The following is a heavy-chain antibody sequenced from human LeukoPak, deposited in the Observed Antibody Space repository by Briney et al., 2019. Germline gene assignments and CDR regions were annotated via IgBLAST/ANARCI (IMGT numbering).Heavy chain of an antibody. CDR1: GGSFSGYY. CDR3: ASYDSSGYYVGY. V-gene: IGHV4-34*01. J-gene: IGHJ4*02. D-gene: IGHD3-22*01. Sequence: TASETLSLTCAVYGGSFSGYYWSWIRQPPGKGLEWIGEINHSGSTNYNSSLKSRVTISVDTSKNQFSLKLNSVTAADTAVYYCASYDSSGYYVGYWGQGTLVTVSS. CDR2: INHSGST.